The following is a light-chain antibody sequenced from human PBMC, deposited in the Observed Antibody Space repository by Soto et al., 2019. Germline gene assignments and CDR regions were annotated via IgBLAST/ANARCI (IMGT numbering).Light chain of an antibody. CDR1: SSDVGGYNY. CDR3: SSFTSSSTSV. Sequence: QSVLTQPASVSGSPGQSITISCTGTSSDVGGYNYVSWYQQHPGEAPKLMIYDVSNRPSGVSNRFSGSKSGNTASLTISGLQAEDEADYYCSSFTSSSTSVFGPGTKLTVL. J-gene: IGLJ1*01. CDR2: DVS. V-gene: IGLV2-14*01.